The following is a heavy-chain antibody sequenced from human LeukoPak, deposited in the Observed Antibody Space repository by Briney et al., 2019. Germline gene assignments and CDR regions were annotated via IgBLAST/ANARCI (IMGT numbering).Heavy chain of an antibody. D-gene: IGHD3-3*01. V-gene: IGHV1-8*01. CDR3: ARPNSVLRFLEWPKGGYYYYYMDV. Sequence: GASVKVSCTASGYTFTSYDINWVRQATGQGLEWIGWMNPNSGNTGSAQKFQGRVPMTRNTSISTAYMELSSLRSEDTAVYYCARPNSVLRFLEWPKGGYYYYYMDVWGNGTTVTVSS. CDR2: MNPNSGNT. J-gene: IGHJ6*03. CDR1: GYTFTSYD.